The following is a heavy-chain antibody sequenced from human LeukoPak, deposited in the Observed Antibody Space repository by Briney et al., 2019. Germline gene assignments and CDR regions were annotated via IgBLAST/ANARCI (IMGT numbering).Heavy chain of an antibody. CDR1: GYTFTGYY. D-gene: IGHD6-13*01. V-gene: IGHV1-2*02. CDR2: INPNSGGT. J-gene: IGHJ3*02. Sequence: ASVKVSCKASGYTFTGYYMHWVRQAPGQGLEWMGWINPNSGGTNYAQKFQGRVTMTRDTSISTAYMELSRPRSDDTAVYYCARVLENYWYSSSYDAFDIWGQGTMVTVSS. CDR3: ARVLENYWYSSSYDAFDI.